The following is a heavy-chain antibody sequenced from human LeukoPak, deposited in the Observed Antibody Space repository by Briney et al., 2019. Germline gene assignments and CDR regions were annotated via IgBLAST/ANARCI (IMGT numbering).Heavy chain of an antibody. D-gene: IGHD3-10*01. V-gene: IGHV3-30-3*01. CDR1: GFTFSNYV. Sequence: GRSLRLSCAASGFTFSNYVLHWIRQSPGKGLEWVALISADGSAKYYAASVEGRFTISRDNSKNTLYLQMNSLRAEDTAVYYCAKGEVWFGELAHFDYWGQGTLVTVSS. CDR2: ISADGSAK. CDR3: AKGEVWFGELAHFDY. J-gene: IGHJ4*02.